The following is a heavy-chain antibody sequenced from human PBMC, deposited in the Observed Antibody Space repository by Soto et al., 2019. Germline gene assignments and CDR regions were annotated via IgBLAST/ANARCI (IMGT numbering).Heavy chain of an antibody. CDR2: INAGNGNT. CDR1: GYTFTSYA. CDR3: ARARSGLWFGEFAH. D-gene: IGHD3-10*01. J-gene: IGHJ5*02. V-gene: IGHV1-3*01. Sequence: GASVKVSCKGSGYTFTSYAMHWVRQAPGQRLEWMGWINAGNGNTKYSQKFQGRVTITRDTSASTAYMELSSLRSEDTAVYYCARARSGLWFGEFAHWGQGTLVTFSS.